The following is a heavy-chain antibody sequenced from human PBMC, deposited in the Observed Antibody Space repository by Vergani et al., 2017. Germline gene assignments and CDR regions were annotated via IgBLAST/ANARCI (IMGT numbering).Heavy chain of an antibody. CDR2: IYYSGST. CDR1: GGSISSGGYY. V-gene: IGHV4-31*03. Sequence: QVQLQESGPGLMKPSQTLSLTCTVSGGSISSGGYYWSLIRQHPGKVLEWIGYIYYSGSTYYNPSLKSRVIISVDTSMNQFSLKLSSVTAADTAVYYCARGPDGYCSSTSCYKNYYYMDVWGKGTTVTVSS. D-gene: IGHD2-2*02. J-gene: IGHJ6*03. CDR3: ARGPDGYCSSTSCYKNYYYMDV.